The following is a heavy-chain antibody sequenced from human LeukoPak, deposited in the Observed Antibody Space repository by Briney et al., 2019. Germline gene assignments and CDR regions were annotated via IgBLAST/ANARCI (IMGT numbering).Heavy chain of an antibody. CDR3: ARDKLDTIPYN. CDR2: ISSSGSTI. J-gene: IGHJ4*02. V-gene: IGHV3-11*01. D-gene: IGHD3-3*01. Sequence: GGSLRLSCAASGFTFSDYYMSLIRQAPGKGLEWVSYISSSGSTIYYADSVKGRFTISRDNAKNSLYLQMNSLRAEDTAVYYCARDKLDTIPYNWGQGTLVTVSS. CDR1: GFTFSDYY.